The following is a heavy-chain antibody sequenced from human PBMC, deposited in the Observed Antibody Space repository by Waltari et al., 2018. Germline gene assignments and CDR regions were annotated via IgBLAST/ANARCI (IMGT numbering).Heavy chain of an antibody. CDR1: GGSISSYY. J-gene: IGHJ1*01. D-gene: IGHD3-3*01. V-gene: IGHV4-59*01. Sequence: QVQLQESGPGLVKPSETLSLTCPVSGGSISSYYWSWIRQPPGKGLEWIGYIYYSGSTNYNPSLKSRVTISVDTSKNQFSLKLSSVTAADTAVYYCARDRGFWSGYHGDFQHWGQGTLVTVSS. CDR2: IYYSGST. CDR3: ARDRGFWSGYHGDFQH.